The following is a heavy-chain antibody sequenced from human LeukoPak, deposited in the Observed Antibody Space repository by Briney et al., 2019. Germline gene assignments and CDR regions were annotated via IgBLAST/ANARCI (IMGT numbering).Heavy chain of an antibody. CDR2: IHNSGTT. D-gene: IGHD3-10*01. V-gene: IGHV4-34*01. CDR3: ARRYYYNLGSFPFDF. J-gene: IGHJ4*02. Sequence: PSETLSLTCAVSSGPFSGYFWSWIRQSSGKGLEWIGEIHNSGTTNYNPSLNSRVTISEDTSKNQFYLNLSSVTAADTAVYYCARRYYYNLGSFPFDFWGQGTLVTVSS. CDR1: SGPFSGYF.